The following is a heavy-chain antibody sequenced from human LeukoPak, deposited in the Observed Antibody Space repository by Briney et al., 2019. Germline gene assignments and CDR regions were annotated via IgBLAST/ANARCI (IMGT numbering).Heavy chain of an antibody. J-gene: IGHJ4*02. CDR3: ASYEKVRGRRPVDY. Sequence: PSETLSLTCAVYGGSFSGYYWSWIRQPPGKGLEWIGEINHSGSTNYNPSLKSRVTISVDTSKNQFSLKLSSVTAADTAVYYCASYEKVRGRRPVDYWGQGTLVTVSS. CDR1: GGSFSGYY. CDR2: INHSGST. V-gene: IGHV4-34*01. D-gene: IGHD3-10*01.